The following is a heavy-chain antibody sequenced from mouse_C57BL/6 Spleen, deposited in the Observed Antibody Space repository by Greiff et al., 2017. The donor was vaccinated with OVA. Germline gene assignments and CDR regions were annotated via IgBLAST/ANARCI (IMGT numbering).Heavy chain of an antibody. V-gene: IGHV1-42*01. CDR1: GYSFTGYY. Sequence: VQLQQSGPELVKPGASVKISCKASGYSFTGYYMNWVKQSPEKSLEWIGEINPSTGGTTYNQKFKAKATLTVDKSSSTAYMQLKSLTSEDSAVYYCARGPITTVVPYYAMDYWGQGTSVTVSS. CDR3: ARGPITTVVPYYAMDY. J-gene: IGHJ4*01. CDR2: INPSTGGT. D-gene: IGHD1-1*01.